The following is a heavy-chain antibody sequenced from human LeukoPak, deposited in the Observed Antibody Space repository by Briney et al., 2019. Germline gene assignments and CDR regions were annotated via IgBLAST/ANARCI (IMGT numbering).Heavy chain of an antibody. J-gene: IGHJ4*02. CDR1: GFTFSSFS. Sequence: GGSLRLSCAASGFTFSSFSMHWVRQAPGKGLEWVAFIRSDGSDEYYADSLKGRFTISRDNSKNTLYLQLNNLRTEDTAVYHCATRAFSSTTYGFGFWGQGTLVTVSS. CDR3: ATRAFSSTTYGFGF. D-gene: IGHD3-16*01. CDR2: IRSDGSDE. V-gene: IGHV3-30*02.